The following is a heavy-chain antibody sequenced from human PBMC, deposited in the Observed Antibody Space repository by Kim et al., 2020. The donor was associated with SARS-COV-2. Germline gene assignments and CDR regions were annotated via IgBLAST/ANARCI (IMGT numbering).Heavy chain of an antibody. J-gene: IGHJ6*01. CDR3: ARERYNGYAIYYYYCMDL. CDR2: INHSGST. V-gene: IGHV4-34*01. D-gene: IGHD5-12*01. Sequence: SETLSLTCAVYGGSFSGYYWIWIRQPPGKGLEWIGEINHSGSTNYNPSLKSRVTISVDTSKNQFSLKLSSVTAADTAVYSFARERYNGYAIYYYYCMDL. CDR1: GGSFSGYY.